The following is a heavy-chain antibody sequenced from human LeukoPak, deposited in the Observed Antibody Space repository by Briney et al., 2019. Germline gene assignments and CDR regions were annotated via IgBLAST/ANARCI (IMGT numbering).Heavy chain of an antibody. D-gene: IGHD3-10*01. Sequence: ASVKVSCKASGYTFTSYGISWVRQAPGQGLEWMGWMNPNSGNTGYAQRFQGRVTMTRNTSISTAYMELSSLRSEDTAVYYCARGGVTYYYGSGSYNLFYYYYMDVWGKGTTVTISS. V-gene: IGHV1-8*02. CDR3: ARGGVTYYYGSGSYNLFYYYYMDV. CDR2: MNPNSGNT. J-gene: IGHJ6*03. CDR1: GYTFTSYG.